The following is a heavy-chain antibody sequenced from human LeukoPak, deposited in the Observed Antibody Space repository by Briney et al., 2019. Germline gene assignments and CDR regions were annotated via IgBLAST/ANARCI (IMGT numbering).Heavy chain of an antibody. D-gene: IGHD6-13*01. CDR2: IGAYNGNT. V-gene: IGHV1-18*01. CDR1: GYTFTSYG. J-gene: IGHJ4*02. Sequence: ASVKVSCKASGYTFTSYGISWVRQAPGQGLEWMGWIGAYNGNTNYAQKLQGRVTMTTDTSTSTAYMELRSLRSDDTAVYYCARASPGIAAAASDYWGQGTLVTVSS. CDR3: ARASPGIAAAASDY.